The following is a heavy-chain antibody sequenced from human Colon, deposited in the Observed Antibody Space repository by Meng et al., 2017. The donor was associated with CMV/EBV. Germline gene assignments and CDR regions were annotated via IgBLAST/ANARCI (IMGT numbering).Heavy chain of an antibody. CDR1: GALISSFSS. V-gene: IGHV4-39*07. CDR3: ARGQDSAKVHH. J-gene: IGHJ1*01. Sequence: ASGPGLVSSSWTLFLTFTPSGALISSFSSWKWIRQPPGKGLEWIASVAHSANMYYNTSLQSRVTMSFDTSKNQFSLRLYSVTAADTAVYYCARGQDSAKVHHWGQGSLVTVSS. CDR2: VAHSANM. D-gene: IGHD1-26*01.